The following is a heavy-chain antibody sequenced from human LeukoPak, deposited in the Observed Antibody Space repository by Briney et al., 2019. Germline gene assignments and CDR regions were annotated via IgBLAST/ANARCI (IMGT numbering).Heavy chain of an antibody. D-gene: IGHD2-2*03. Sequence: GGSLRLSCAASGFTFISSWMTWVRQAPGKGLEWVGRIRSTPDGGATADAAPVKGRFTISRDDSKNTLYLQMSSLRTEDTAVYYCATDLHFGYCTATSCANYWGQGTLVTVSS. V-gene: IGHV3-15*01. CDR2: IRSTPDGGAT. CDR1: GFTFISSW. J-gene: IGHJ4*02. CDR3: ATDLHFGYCTATSCANY.